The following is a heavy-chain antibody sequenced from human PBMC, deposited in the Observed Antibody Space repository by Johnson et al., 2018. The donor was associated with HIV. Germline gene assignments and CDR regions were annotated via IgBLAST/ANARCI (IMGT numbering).Heavy chain of an antibody. CDR2: IRFDGNNR. V-gene: IGHV3-30*02. D-gene: IGHD2-21*02. Sequence: QVQLVESGGGVVQPGRSLRLSCAASGFTFSNYGMHWVRQAPGKGLEWVTFIRFDGNNRYYADSVKGRFTISRDNSKNTLYLQLNSLRAEDTAVYYCARGAVVTAHDAFDIWGQGTMVTVSS. CDR3: ARGAVVTAHDAFDI. J-gene: IGHJ3*02. CDR1: GFTFSNYG.